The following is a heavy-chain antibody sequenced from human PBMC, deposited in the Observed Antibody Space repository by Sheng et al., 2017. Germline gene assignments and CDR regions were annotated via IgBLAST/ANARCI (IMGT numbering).Heavy chain of an antibody. CDR3: ARASGSYYPYYFDY. V-gene: IGHV3-11*05. J-gene: IGHJ4*02. CDR1: GFTFSDYY. Sequence: QVQLVESGGGLVKPGGSLRLSCAASGFTFSDYYMSWIRQAPGKGLEWVSYISSSSSYTNYADSVKGRFTISRDNAKNSLYLQMNSLRAEDTAVYYCARASGSYYPYYFDYWGQGTLVTVSS. D-gene: IGHD1-26*01. CDR2: ISSSSSYT.